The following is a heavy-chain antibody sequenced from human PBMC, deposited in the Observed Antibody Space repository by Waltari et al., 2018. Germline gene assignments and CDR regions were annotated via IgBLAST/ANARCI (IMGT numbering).Heavy chain of an antibody. V-gene: IGHV4-61*02. CDR2: IYTSGST. CDR1: GGSISSGSYY. J-gene: IGHJ3*02. D-gene: IGHD6-6*01. CDR3: ASSTPIEYSSSYAFDI. Sequence: QVQLQESGPGLVKPSQTLSLTCTVSGGSISSGSYYWSWIRQPAGKGLEWIGRIYTSGSTNYNPSLKSRVTISVDTSKNQFSLKLSSVTAADTAVYYCASSTPIEYSSSYAFDIWGQGTMVTVSS.